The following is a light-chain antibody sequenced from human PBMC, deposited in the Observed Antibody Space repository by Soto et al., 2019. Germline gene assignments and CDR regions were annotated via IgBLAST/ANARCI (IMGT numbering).Light chain of an antibody. V-gene: IGKV1-39*01. CDR1: QSISSY. J-gene: IGKJ1*01. Sequence: DIQMTQSPSSLSASVGDRVTITCRASQSISSYLNWYQQKPGKAPKLLIYAASSLQSGVPSRFSGSGSGTDFTLTISSLQPEDFATYYCQQRAAFGQGTKVDIK. CDR2: AAS. CDR3: QQRAA.